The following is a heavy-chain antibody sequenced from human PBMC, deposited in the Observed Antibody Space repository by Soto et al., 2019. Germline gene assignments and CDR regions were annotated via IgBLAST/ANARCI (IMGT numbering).Heavy chain of an antibody. CDR2: IYFSGSA. V-gene: IGHV4-59*08. CDR3: ARRYGPGFDY. D-gene: IGHD4-17*01. J-gene: IGHJ4*02. Sequence: SETLSLTCTVSGGSITSYYWSWIRQPPGKGLEWIGYIYFSGSANYNPSLKSRVTISVDTSKNQFSLKLSSVTAADTAVYYCARRYGPGFDYWGQGTLVTVSS. CDR1: GGSITSYY.